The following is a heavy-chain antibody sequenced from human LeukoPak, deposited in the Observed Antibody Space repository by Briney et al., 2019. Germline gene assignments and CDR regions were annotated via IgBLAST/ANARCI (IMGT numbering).Heavy chain of an antibody. CDR2: IYYSGST. V-gene: IGHV4-59*01. Sequence: KTSETLSLTCTVSGGSISSYYWSWIRQPPGKGLEWIGYIYYSGSTNYNPSLKSRVTISVDTSKNQFSLKLSSVTAADTAVYYCARDGRSGGYDYWGQGALVTVSS. CDR3: ARDGRSGGYDY. CDR1: GGSISSYY. J-gene: IGHJ4*02. D-gene: IGHD2-15*01.